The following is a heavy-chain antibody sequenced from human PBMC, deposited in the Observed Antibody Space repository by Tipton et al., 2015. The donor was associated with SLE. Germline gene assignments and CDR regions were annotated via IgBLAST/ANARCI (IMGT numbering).Heavy chain of an antibody. J-gene: IGHJ3*02. V-gene: IGHV3-23*01. CDR2: ISGSGGSS. D-gene: IGHD5-18*01. Sequence: SLRLSCAASGFTFSSYAMSWVRQAPGKGLEWVSAISGSGGSSYYADSVKGRFTISRDNSKNTLYLQMNSLRAEDTAVYYCALDSGYSYGGVAFDIWGQGTMVTVSS. CDR1: GFTFSSYA. CDR3: ALDSGYSYGGVAFDI.